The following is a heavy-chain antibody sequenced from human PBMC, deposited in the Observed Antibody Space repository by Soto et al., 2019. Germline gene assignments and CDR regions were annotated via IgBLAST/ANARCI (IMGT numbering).Heavy chain of an antibody. Sequence: SRSVSGGKIGSSGWSWIRKNPGKGLEWIAYINYSGGTNYSPSLKSRVTISLDTSKNQFSLSLSSVTAADTAVYFCARDSYSSAYYYAFDLLVQGTMVTVPS. CDR2: INYSGGT. CDR3: ARDSYSSAYYYAFDL. V-gene: IGHV4-59*01. D-gene: IGHD3-22*01. J-gene: IGHJ3*01. CDR1: GGKIGSSG.